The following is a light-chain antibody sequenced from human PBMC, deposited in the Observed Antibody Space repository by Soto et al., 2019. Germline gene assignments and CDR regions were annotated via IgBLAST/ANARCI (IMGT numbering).Light chain of an antibody. J-gene: IGKJ2*01. Sequence: VMTQSPATLSVSPGERVALSCRASQSVSTNLAWYQQKPGQAPRLLMYFASTRATAVPARFTASGSGTEFTLTISSLEPEDFAVYYCQQHSDWPPYTFGQGTKVDIK. CDR3: QQHSDWPPYT. V-gene: IGKV3-15*01. CDR2: FAS. CDR1: QSVSTN.